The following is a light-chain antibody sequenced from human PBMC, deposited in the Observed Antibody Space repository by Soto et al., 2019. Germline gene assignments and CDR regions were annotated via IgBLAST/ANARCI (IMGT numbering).Light chain of an antibody. CDR1: EGISNY. Sequence: IQLTQSPSSLSASVGDRVTITCRASEGISNYLAWYQQKPGKAPTLLIYAASTLQSGVPSRFSGGWSGTDFTLTISGLQPEDFATYYCQHLSRKAPHTFGQGTKVEIK. CDR2: AAS. CDR3: QHLSRKAPHT. J-gene: IGKJ2*01. V-gene: IGKV1-9*01.